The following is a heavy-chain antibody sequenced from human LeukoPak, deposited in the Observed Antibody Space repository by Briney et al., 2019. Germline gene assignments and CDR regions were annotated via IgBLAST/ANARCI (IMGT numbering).Heavy chain of an antibody. D-gene: IGHD4-17*01. CDR1: GGSISSYY. Sequence: SDTLSLTCTVSGGSISSYYWSWIRQPPGRGLEWIGYIYYSGSTNYNPSLKSRVTISVDTSKNQFSLKLSSVTAADTAVYYCARYTYGDYGIHYYYMDVWGKGTTVTVSS. V-gene: IGHV4-59*08. CDR2: IYYSGST. CDR3: ARYTYGDYGIHYYYMDV. J-gene: IGHJ6*03.